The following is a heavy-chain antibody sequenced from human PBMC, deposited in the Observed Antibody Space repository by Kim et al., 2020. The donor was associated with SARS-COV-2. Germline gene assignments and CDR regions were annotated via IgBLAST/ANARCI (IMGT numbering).Heavy chain of an antibody. Sequence: GGSLRLSCAATSSNAAMSWVRQAPGKGLEWVSGIFGSGHGTYYADSVKGRFTISRDNFKNMVYLQMDNLRVEDTAVDHCAKHLHVSSVSFYWYFYLWGGGPLLTLSS. V-gene: IGHV3-23*01. J-gene: IGHJ2*01. CDR2: IFGSGHGT. CDR1: SSNAA. CDR3: AKHLHVSSVSFYWYFYL. D-gene: IGHD6-13*01.